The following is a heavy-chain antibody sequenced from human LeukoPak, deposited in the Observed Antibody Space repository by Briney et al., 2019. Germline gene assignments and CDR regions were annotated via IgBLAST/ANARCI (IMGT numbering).Heavy chain of an antibody. J-gene: IGHJ4*02. Sequence: GGSLRLSCQGSGFTFRNRWATWVRQAPGKGLEWVATTGQYGHDNYYVDSVRGRFTISRDNSKNTLHLQMNSLRAEDTAVYYCARDGANYYDSSGYLPDGYWGQGTLVTVSS. CDR3: ARDGANYYDSSGYLPDGY. D-gene: IGHD3-22*01. CDR1: GFTFRNRW. CDR2: TGQYGHDN. V-gene: IGHV3-7*01.